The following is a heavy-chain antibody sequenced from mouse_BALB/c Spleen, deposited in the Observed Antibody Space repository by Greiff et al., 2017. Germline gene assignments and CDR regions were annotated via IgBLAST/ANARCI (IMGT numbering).Heavy chain of an antibody. V-gene: IGHV5-6-5*01. D-gene: IGHD1-2*01. CDR2: ISSGGST. Sequence: EVQGVESGGGLVKPGGSLKLSCAASGFTFSSYAMSWVRQTPEKRLEWVASISSGGSTYYPDSVKGRFTISRDNARNILYLQMSSLRSEDTAMYYCARGREFTTAPFDYWGQGTTLTVSS. CDR3: ARGREFTTAPFDY. J-gene: IGHJ2*01. CDR1: GFTFSSYA.